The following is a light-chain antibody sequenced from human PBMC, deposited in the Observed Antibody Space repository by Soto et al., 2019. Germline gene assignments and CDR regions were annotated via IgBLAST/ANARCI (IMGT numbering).Light chain of an antibody. J-gene: IGKJ2*01. CDR2: GAS. CDR3: QQYGSSPYT. CDR1: QSVNNNY. V-gene: IGKV3-20*01. Sequence: EIVLTQSPGTLSLSPGERATLSCRASQSVNNNYLGWYQQKPGQAPRLRIFGASNRATGIPDRFSGRGSGTDFTLTISRLEPEDFAVYYCQQYGSSPYTFGQGTKLEIK.